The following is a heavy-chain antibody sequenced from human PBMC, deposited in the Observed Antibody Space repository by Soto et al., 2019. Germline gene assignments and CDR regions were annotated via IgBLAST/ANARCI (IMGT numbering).Heavy chain of an antibody. J-gene: IGHJ4*02. D-gene: IGHD3-3*01. CDR3: ARDDYDFWSGYYLRFDY. V-gene: IGHV3-48*03. CDR1: GFTFSSYE. Sequence: GGSLRLSCAASGFTFSSYEMNWVRQAPGKGLEWVSYISSSGSTIYYADSVKGRFTISRDNAKNSLYLQMNSLRAEDTAVYYCARDDYDFWSGYYLRFDYWGQGTLVTVSS. CDR2: ISSSGSTI.